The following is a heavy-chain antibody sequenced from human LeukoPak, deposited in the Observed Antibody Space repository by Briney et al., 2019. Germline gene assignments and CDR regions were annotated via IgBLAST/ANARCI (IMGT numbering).Heavy chain of an antibody. D-gene: IGHD3-16*01. CDR1: GFTFSDHY. CDR2: SRNKGNRYTT. J-gene: IGHJ4*02. V-gene: IGHV3-72*01. CDR3: ARAMSTFGGVRNYFDS. Sequence: GGSLRLSCAASGFTFSDHYMDWVRQAPGKGLEWVGRSRNKGNRYTTQYAASVKGRFTISRDDSKNSLYLEMNSLRAEDTAVYYCARAMSTFGGVRNYFDSWGQGTLVTVSS.